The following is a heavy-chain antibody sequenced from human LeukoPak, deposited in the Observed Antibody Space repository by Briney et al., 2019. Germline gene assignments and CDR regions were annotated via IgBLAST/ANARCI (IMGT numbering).Heavy chain of an antibody. CDR3: ARGRWVNTVTDWFDP. V-gene: IGHV1-2*02. CDR2: INPNSGGT. Sequence: ASVKVSCKASGYTFTGYYMHWVRQAPGQGLEWMGWINPNSGGTNYAQKFQGRVTMTRDTSISTAYMELSRLRSDDTAVYYCARGRWVNTVTDWFDPWGQGSLVTVSS. CDR1: GYTFTGYY. J-gene: IGHJ5*02. D-gene: IGHD4-17*01.